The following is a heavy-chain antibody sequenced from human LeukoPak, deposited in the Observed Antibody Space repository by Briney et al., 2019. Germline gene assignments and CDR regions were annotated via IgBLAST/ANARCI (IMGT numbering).Heavy chain of an antibody. D-gene: IGHD6-6*01. CDR1: GGTFSSYA. CDR3: ARRTNEYSSSSAIRH. Sequence: GSSVKVSCKASGGTFSSYAISWVRQAPGQGLEWMGGIIPIFGTANYAQKFQGRVTITADESTSTAYMELSSLRSEDTAVYQGARRTNEYSSSSAIRHWGQRTLVTVSS. J-gene: IGHJ4*02. V-gene: IGHV1-69*01. CDR2: IIPIFGTA.